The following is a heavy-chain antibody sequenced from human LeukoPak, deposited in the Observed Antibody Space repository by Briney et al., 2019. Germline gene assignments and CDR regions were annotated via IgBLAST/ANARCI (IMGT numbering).Heavy chain of an antibody. CDR2: ISYDGSNK. J-gene: IGHJ4*02. Sequence: GGSLRLSCAASGFTFSSYGMHWVRQAPGKGLEWVAVISYDGSNKYYADSVKGRFTISRDNAKNSLYLQMNSLRAEDTAVYYCARDPVGATGELNYWGQGILVTVSS. V-gene: IGHV3-30*03. D-gene: IGHD1-26*01. CDR3: ARDPVGATGELNY. CDR1: GFTFSSYG.